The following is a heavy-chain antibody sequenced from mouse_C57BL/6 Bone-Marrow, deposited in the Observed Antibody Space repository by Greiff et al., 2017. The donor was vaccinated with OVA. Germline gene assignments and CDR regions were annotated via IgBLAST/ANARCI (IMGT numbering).Heavy chain of an antibody. J-gene: IGHJ4*01. CDR1: GYTFTSYW. V-gene: IGHV1-55*01. CDR2: IYPGSGST. Sequence: QVHVKQPGAELVKPGASVKMSCKASGYTFTSYWITWVKQRPGQGLEWIGDIYPGSGSTNYNEKFKSKATLTVDTSSSTAYMQLSSLTSEDSAVYYCHYSKGDYWGQGTSVTVSS. D-gene: IGHD2-5*01. CDR3: HYSKGDY.